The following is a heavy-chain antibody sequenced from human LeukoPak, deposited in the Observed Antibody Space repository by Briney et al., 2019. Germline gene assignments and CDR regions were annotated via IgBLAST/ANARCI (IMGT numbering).Heavy chain of an antibody. Sequence: LRLSCAASGFTFSSYAMSWVRQPPGKGLEWIGYIYYSGSTYYNPSLKSRVTISVDTSKNQFSLKLSSVTAADTAVYYCARALVARFDYWGQGTLVTVSS. CDR2: IYYSGST. J-gene: IGHJ4*02. V-gene: IGHV4-30-4*08. CDR3: ARALVARFDY. D-gene: IGHD5-12*01. CDR1: GFTFSSYA.